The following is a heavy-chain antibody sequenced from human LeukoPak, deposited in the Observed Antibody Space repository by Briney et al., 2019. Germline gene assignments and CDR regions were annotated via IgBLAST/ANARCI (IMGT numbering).Heavy chain of an antibody. J-gene: IGHJ4*02. Sequence: GGSLRLSCAASGFTFSSYAMHWARQAPGKGLEWVAVISYDGSNKYYADSVKGRFTISRDNSKNTLYLQMNSLRAEDTAVYYCARDGSYDSSGYHFDYWGQGTLVTVSS. CDR1: GFTFSSYA. D-gene: IGHD3-22*01. V-gene: IGHV3-30-3*01. CDR3: ARDGSYDSSGYHFDY. CDR2: ISYDGSNK.